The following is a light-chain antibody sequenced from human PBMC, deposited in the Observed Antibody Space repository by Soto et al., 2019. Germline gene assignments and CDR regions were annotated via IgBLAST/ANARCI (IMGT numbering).Light chain of an antibody. V-gene: IGKV3-15*01. CDR1: QTVSSN. J-gene: IGKJ1*01. Sequence: EIVMTPSPATLSVSPGERATLSCRASQTVSSNLAWYQQKPGQAPRLLIYGASTRATGLPARFSGSGSGTEFTLTISSLQSEDFAVYYCQQYNNWPLTFGQGTKV. CDR3: QQYNNWPLT. CDR2: GAS.